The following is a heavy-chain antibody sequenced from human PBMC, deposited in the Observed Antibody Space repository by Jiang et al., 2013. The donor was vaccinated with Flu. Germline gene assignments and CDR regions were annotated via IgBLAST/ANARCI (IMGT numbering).Heavy chain of an antibody. V-gene: IGHV4-34*01. CDR1: GGSFSGYY. CDR2: INHSGST. D-gene: IGHD6-13*01. CDR3: ARGKAAAGFFY. J-gene: IGHJ4*02. Sequence: LLKPSETLSLTCAVYGGSFSGYYWSWIRQPPGKGLEWIGEINHSGSTNYNPSLKSRVTISVDTSKNQFSLKLSSVTAADTAVYYCARGKAAAGFFYWGQGTLVTVSS.